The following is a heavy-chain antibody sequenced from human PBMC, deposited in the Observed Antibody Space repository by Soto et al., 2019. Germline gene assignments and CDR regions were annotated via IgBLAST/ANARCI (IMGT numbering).Heavy chain of an antibody. CDR1: GGTFSSYA. J-gene: IGHJ3*02. Sequence: GASVKVSCKASGGTFSSYAISWVRQAPGQGLEWMGGIIPIFGTANYAQKFQGRVTITADRSTSTAYMELSSLRSEDTAVYYCLLLWFGEIIMEGAFDIWGQGTMVTVSS. V-gene: IGHV1-69*06. CDR2: IIPIFGTA. D-gene: IGHD3-10*01. CDR3: LLLWFGEIIMEGAFDI.